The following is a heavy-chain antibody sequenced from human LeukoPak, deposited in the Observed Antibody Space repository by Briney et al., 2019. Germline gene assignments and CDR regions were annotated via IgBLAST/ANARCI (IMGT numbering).Heavy chain of an antibody. CDR2: IKGNGATT. Sequence: GGSLRLSCAASGFTFSNYYMSWIRQAPGKGLEWVSHIKGNGATTYYADSVRGRFTISRDNAKNSLFLQMNSLRVDDTATYYCARAGEMRYMDVWGKGTAVAVS. CDR3: ARAGEMRYMDV. D-gene: IGHD5-24*01. CDR1: GFTFSNYY. J-gene: IGHJ6*03. V-gene: IGHV3-11*01.